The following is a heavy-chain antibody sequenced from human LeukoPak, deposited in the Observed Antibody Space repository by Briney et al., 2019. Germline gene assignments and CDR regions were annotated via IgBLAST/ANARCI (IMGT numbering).Heavy chain of an antibody. Sequence: SETPSLTCTVSGGSISSSSYYWGWIRQPPGKGLEWIGSIYYSGSTYYNPSLKSRVTISVDTSKNQFSLKLSSVTAADTAVYYCARHYCSSTSCYSYYYYYMDVWGKGTTVTISS. V-gene: IGHV4-39*01. CDR1: GGSISSSSYY. D-gene: IGHD2-2*01. CDR3: ARHYCSSTSCYSYYYYYMDV. J-gene: IGHJ6*03. CDR2: IYYSGST.